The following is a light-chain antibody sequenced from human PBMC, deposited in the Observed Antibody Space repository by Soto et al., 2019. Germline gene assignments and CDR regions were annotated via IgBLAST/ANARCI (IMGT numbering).Light chain of an antibody. V-gene: IGLV1-47*01. CDR1: SSNIGSNF. CDR3: AAWDDRLRGFL. Sequence: QSVLTQPPSASGTPGQRVTISCSGSSSNIGSNFVYWYQQLPGTAPKLLIFKNSQRPSGVPDRFSGSKSGTSASLAVSGLRSGDEADYYCAAWDDRLRGFLFGPGTKVTVL. CDR2: KNS. J-gene: IGLJ1*01.